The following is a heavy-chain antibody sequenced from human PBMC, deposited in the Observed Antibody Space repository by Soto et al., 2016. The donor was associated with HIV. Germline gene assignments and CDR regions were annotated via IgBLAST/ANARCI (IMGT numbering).Heavy chain of an antibody. Sequence: EVQLLESGGGLVQPGGSLRLSCAASGFTFSSYAMSWVRQAPGKGLEWVSAISGSGGSTYYADSVKGRFTISRDNSKNTLYLQMNSLRAEDTAVYYCAKDYCSGDSCYYGMDVWGQGTTVTVSS. V-gene: IGHV3-23*01. CDR3: AKDYCSGDSCYYGMDV. D-gene: IGHD2-15*01. CDR2: ISGSGGST. CDR1: GFTFSSYA. J-gene: IGHJ6*02.